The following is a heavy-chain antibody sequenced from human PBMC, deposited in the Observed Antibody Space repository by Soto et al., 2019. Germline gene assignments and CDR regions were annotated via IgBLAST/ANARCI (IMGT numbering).Heavy chain of an antibody. CDR3: ARRLFGSGWTLDS. CDR1: GASITTYY. CDR2: VYHTGST. J-gene: IGHJ4*02. D-gene: IGHD6-19*01. Sequence: ASETLSLTCDVSGASITTYYWNWIRQAPGKGLEWIGNVYHTGSTDYNSSLRSRVTISVDTSKNQFSLNMNSVTAADTAVYYCARRLFGSGWTLDSWGQGALVTVSS. V-gene: IGHV4-59*13.